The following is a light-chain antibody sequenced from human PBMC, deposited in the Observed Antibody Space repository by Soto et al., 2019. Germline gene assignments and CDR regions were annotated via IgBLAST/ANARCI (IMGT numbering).Light chain of an antibody. CDR3: QQYYSTPAIT. Sequence: DLLMTQSPDSLAVSLVERATIQCKSTQTVLYSSNNKNYLAWYQQKAGQPPRLLIHWASTRESGVPDRFSGSGSGTDFTLTISSLQAEDVAVYYCQQYYSTPAITFGQGTRLEIK. CDR1: QTVLYSSNNKNY. V-gene: IGKV4-1*01. J-gene: IGKJ5*01. CDR2: WAS.